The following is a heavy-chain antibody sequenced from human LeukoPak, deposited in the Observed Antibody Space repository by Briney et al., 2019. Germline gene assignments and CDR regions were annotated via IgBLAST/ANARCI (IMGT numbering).Heavy chain of an antibody. D-gene: IGHD6-13*01. J-gene: IGHJ5*02. Sequence: GGSLRLSCAASGFSFCTYSMTWVRQAPGKGPEWVSSISSTSAHVYYADSVRGRFTISRDNAKNSLYLQMDSLRAEDTAVYYCARDRIAGGIDPWGQGTLVTVSS. V-gene: IGHV3-21*01. CDR3: ARDRIAGGIDP. CDR1: GFSFCTYS. CDR2: ISSTSAHV.